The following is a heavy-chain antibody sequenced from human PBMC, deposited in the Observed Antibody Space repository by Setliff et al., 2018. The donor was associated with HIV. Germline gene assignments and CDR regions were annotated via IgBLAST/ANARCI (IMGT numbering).Heavy chain of an antibody. CDR1: GFTFSDHY. D-gene: IGHD6-6*01. CDR2: ISSSSSYI. J-gene: IGHJ5*02. Sequence: PGGSLRLSCAVSGFTFSDHYMTWVRQAPGKGLEWVSSISSSSSYIYYADSVKGRFTISRDNAKNSLYLQMNSLRAEDTAVYYCARDRDSSSRINWFDPWGQGTLVTVSS. V-gene: IGHV3-21*01. CDR3: ARDRDSSSRINWFDP.